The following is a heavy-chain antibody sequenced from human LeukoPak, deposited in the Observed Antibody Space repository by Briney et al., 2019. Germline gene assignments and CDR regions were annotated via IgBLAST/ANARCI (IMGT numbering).Heavy chain of an antibody. CDR2: IFYSGAT. V-gene: IGHV4-39*01. D-gene: IGHD6-19*01. J-gene: IGHJ4*02. CDR3: VRHRQWLLFPDY. Sequence: SETLSLTCTVSGDSFSINYNWGWIRQPPGKGLEWIGSIFYSGATYYSPSLKSRVTISVDTSKNQFSLKLSSMTAADTAVYYCVRHRQWLLFPDYWGQGTLVTVSS. CDR1: GDSFSINYN.